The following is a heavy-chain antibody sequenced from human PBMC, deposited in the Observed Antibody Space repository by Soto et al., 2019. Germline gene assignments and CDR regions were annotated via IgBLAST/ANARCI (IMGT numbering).Heavy chain of an antibody. Sequence: GGSLRLSCTASGFNFNSYAMIWVRQAPGKGLEWVSGISGYGDSTYYAASVKGRFTISRDNSQKMLFLQMNSLRAEDTAMYYCAKLPLVLSNAFDLWGQGTTVTVSS. CDR1: GFNFNSYA. J-gene: IGHJ3*01. CDR2: ISGYGDST. CDR3: AKLPLVLSNAFDL. V-gene: IGHV3-23*01. D-gene: IGHD4-4*01.